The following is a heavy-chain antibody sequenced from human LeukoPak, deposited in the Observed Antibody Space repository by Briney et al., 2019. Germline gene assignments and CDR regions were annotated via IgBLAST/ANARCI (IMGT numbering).Heavy chain of an antibody. CDR1: GFTVSSNY. Sequence: GGSLRLSCAASGFTVSSNYMSWVRRAPGKGLEWVSVIYSGGSTYYADSVKGRFTISRDNSKNTLYLQMNSLRAEDTAVYYCAREAVAGGYFDYWGQGTLVTVSS. CDR3: AREAVAGGYFDY. V-gene: IGHV3-53*01. D-gene: IGHD6-19*01. CDR2: IYSGGST. J-gene: IGHJ4*02.